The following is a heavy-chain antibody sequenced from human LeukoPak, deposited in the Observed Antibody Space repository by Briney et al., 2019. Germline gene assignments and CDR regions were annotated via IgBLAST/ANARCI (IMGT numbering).Heavy chain of an antibody. D-gene: IGHD3-3*01. V-gene: IGHV4-59*01. CDR3: ARDLFWSGYGHYYYYMDV. CDR1: GGSISSYY. CDR2: IYYSGST. Sequence: SETLSLTCTVSGGSISSYYWSWIRQPQGKGLEWIGYIYYSGSTNYNPSLKSRVTTSVDTPKNQFSLKLSSVTAADTAVYYCARDLFWSGYGHYYYYMDVWGKGTTVTVSS. J-gene: IGHJ6*03.